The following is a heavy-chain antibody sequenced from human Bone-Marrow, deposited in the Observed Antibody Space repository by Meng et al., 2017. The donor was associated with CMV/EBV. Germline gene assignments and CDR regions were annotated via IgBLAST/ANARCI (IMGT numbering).Heavy chain of an antibody. J-gene: IGHJ6*02. CDR3: ARVTVAGTFWPNYYGMDV. Sequence: AVNVSCKASVGTFSSYAISWVRQAPGQGLEWMGGIIPIFGTANYAQKFQGRVTITTDESTSTAYLELSSLRSEDTAVYYCARVTVAGTFWPNYYGMDVWGQGTTVTVSS. CDR1: VGTFSSYA. CDR2: IIPIFGTA. V-gene: IGHV1-69*05. D-gene: IGHD6-19*01.